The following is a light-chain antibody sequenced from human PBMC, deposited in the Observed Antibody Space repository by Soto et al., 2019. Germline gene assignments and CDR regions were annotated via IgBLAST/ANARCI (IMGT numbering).Light chain of an antibody. CDR1: QSVSSY. CDR3: HQRSNWPPYT. Sequence: EIVLTQSPATLSLSPGERATLSCRASQSVSSYLAWYQQKPGQAPRLLIYDASTRATGIPARFSGSGSGTDFSLTISSLEPEDFPVYYCHQRSNWPPYTFGQGTKLHIK. V-gene: IGKV3-11*01. CDR2: DAS. J-gene: IGKJ2*01.